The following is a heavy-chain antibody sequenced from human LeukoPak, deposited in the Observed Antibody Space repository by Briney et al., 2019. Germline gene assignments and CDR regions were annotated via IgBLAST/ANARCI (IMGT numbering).Heavy chain of an antibody. CDR3: AGERGEEYSSGWYKRNYFDN. CDR2: IYYTGSTVYNPS. V-gene: IGHV4-59*12. Sequence: KPSETLSLTCTVSGGSITPNFWSWVRQPPGEGLEWIGYIYYTGSTVYNPSVYNPSVKSRVTISVDTSKNQFSLRLSSVTAADTAVYYCAGERGEEYSSGWYKRNYFDNWGQGIRVTVSS. J-gene: IGHJ4*02. CDR1: GGSITPNF. D-gene: IGHD6-19*01.